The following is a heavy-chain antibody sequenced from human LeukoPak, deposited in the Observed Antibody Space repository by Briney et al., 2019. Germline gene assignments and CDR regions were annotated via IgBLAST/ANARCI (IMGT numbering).Heavy chain of an antibody. CDR1: GFTFRNYW. V-gene: IGHV3-7*01. CDR3: AKDDIAAAADY. Sequence: GGSLRLSCEASGFTFRNYWMSWVRQAPGKGLEWVANIKQDGSEKYYVDSVKGRFTISRDNAKSSLYLQVNSLRAEDTAVYYCAKDDIAAAADYWGQGTLVTVSS. J-gene: IGHJ4*02. D-gene: IGHD6-13*01. CDR2: IKQDGSEK.